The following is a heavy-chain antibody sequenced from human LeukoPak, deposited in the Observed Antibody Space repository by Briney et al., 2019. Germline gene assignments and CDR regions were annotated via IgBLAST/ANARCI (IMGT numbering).Heavy chain of an antibody. CDR1: GFTFSSYW. V-gene: IGHV3-7*01. CDR3: TPDYYGSGSYYKAFDY. Sequence: GGSLRLSCAASGFTFSSYWMSWVRQAPGKGLEWVANIKQDGSEKYYVDSVKGRFTISRDNAKNSLYLQMNSLRAEDTAVYYCTPDYYGSGSYYKAFDYWGQGTLVTVSS. D-gene: IGHD3-10*01. CDR2: IKQDGSEK. J-gene: IGHJ4*02.